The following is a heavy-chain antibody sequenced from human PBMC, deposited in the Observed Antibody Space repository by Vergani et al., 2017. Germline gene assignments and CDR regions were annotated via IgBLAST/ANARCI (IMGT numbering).Heavy chain of an antibody. CDR3: ARGPLN. CDR2: LNHSGRT. J-gene: IGHJ4*02. V-gene: IGHV4-39*07. CDR1: GGSISRSSYY. Sequence: QLQLQESGPGLVKASETLSLTCTVSGGSISRSSYYWSWIRQPPGKGLEWIGELNHSGRTNYNPSLKSRVTISVDTSKNQSSLKLRSVTAADTAVYYCARGPLNWGQGTLVTVSS.